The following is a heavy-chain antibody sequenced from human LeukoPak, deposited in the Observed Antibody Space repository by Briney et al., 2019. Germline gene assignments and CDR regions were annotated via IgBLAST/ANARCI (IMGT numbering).Heavy chain of an antibody. CDR2: IWYDGSNK. CDR1: GFRFNSYA. J-gene: IGHJ2*01. V-gene: IGHV3-33*08. CDR3: ARSFYDILTGYYYWYFDL. D-gene: IGHD3-9*01. Sequence: GGSLRLSCAASGFRFNSYAMHWVRQAPGKGLEWVAVIWYDGSNKVYTDSVKGRFTISRDNSKNTLFLQMNSLRAEDTAVYYCARSFYDILTGYYYWYFDLWGRGTLVTVSS.